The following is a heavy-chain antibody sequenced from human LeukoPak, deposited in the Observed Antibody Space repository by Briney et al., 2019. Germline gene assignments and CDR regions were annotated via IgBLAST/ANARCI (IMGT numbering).Heavy chain of an antibody. CDR2: LSGSGDNT. CDR3: AKDRVVRGIMGALDY. D-gene: IGHD3-10*01. J-gene: IGHJ4*02. V-gene: IGHV3-23*01. CDR1: GFTFSSYA. Sequence: PGGSLRLSCAASGFTFSSYAMSWVHQAPGKGLEWVSSLSGSGDNTYYVDSVKGRFTISRDNSKNTPYLQMNSLRADDTAVYYCAKDRVVRGIMGALDYWGQGMVVTVSS.